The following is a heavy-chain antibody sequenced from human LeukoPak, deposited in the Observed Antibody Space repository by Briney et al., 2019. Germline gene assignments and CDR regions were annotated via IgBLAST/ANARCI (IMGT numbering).Heavy chain of an antibody. V-gene: IGHV3-30-3*01. D-gene: IGHD4-17*01. CDR3: ARDRAYGDYGLDY. J-gene: IGHJ4*02. CDR1: GFTFSSYT. Sequence: GGSLRLSCAASGFTFSSYTMHWVRQAPGKGLEWVALISFDGSNKNYADSVKGRFTISRDNSKNTLYLQMNSLRAEDTAVYYCARDRAYGDYGLDYWGQGTLVTVSS. CDR2: ISFDGSNK.